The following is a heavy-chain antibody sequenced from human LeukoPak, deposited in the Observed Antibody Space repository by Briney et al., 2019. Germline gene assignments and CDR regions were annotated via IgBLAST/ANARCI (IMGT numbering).Heavy chain of an antibody. CDR3: ARLGVLHPGRRAFDI. CDR1: GGSISSSSYY. Sequence: SETLSLTWTVSGGSISSSSYYWGWIRQPPGKGLEWIGSIYYSGSTYYNPSLKSRVTISVDTSKNQFSLKLSSVTAADTAVYYCARLGVLHPGRRAFDIWGQGTMVTVSS. V-gene: IGHV4-39*07. D-gene: IGHD2/OR15-2a*01. CDR2: IYYSGST. J-gene: IGHJ3*02.